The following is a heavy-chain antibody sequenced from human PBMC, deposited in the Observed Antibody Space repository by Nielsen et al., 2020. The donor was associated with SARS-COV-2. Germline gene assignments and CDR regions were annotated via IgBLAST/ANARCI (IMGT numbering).Heavy chain of an antibody. Sequence: GESLKISCAASGFTFSSYGMQWVRQAPGKGLEWVAVIWYDGSNKYYADSVKGRFTISRDNSKNTLYLQMNSLRAEDTAVYYCAKDIPTPRVAGDYYDSNGSKVATRNDYWGQGTLVTVSS. CDR2: IWYDGSNK. CDR3: AKDIPTPRVAGDYYDSNGSKVATRNDY. V-gene: IGHV3-30*02. J-gene: IGHJ4*02. D-gene: IGHD3-22*01. CDR1: GFTFSSYG.